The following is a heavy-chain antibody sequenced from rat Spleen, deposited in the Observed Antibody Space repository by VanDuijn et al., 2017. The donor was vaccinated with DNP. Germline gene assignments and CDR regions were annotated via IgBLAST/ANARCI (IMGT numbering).Heavy chain of an antibody. D-gene: IGHD1-7*01. CDR1: GFTFSNYY. Sequence: EVLLVESDGGLVQPGRSLKLSCAASGFTFSNYYMAWVRQAPTKGLEWVAYISTSGGSTYYRDSVKGRFTVSRDNAKSTLYLQMDSLRSEDTATYYCTRGLGDYWGQGVMVTVSS. V-gene: IGHV5-27*01. CDR3: TRGLGDY. J-gene: IGHJ2*01. CDR2: ISTSGGST.